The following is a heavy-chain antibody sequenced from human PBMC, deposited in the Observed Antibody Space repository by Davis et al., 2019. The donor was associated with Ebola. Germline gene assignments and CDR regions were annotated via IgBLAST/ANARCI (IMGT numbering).Heavy chain of an antibody. D-gene: IGHD2-21*02. V-gene: IGHV3-21*01. CDR2: ISSSSSYI. CDR3: ARVGGGDGQKVDY. CDR1: GFTFSSYS. Sequence: PGGSLRLSCAASGFTFSSYSMNWVRQAPGKGLEWVSSISSSSSYIYYADSVKGRFTISRDNAKNSLYLQMNSLRAEDTAVYYCARVGGGDGQKVDYWGQGTLVTVSS. J-gene: IGHJ4*02.